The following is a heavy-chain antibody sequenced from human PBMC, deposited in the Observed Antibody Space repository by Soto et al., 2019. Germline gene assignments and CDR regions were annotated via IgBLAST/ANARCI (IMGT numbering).Heavy chain of an antibody. CDR3: ARVRYGYYYYYGMDV. D-gene: IGHD3-9*01. Sequence: PSETLSLTCAVSGGSFSGYYWSWIRQPPGKGLEWIGEINHSGSTNYNPSLKSRVTISVDTPKNQFSLKLSSVTAADTAVYYCARVRYGYYYYYGMDVWGQGTTVTVSS. V-gene: IGHV4-34*01. J-gene: IGHJ6*02. CDR1: GGSFSGYY. CDR2: INHSGST.